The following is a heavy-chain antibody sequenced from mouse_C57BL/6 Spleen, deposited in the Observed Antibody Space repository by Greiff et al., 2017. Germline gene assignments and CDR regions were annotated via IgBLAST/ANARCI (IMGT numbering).Heavy chain of an antibody. CDR2: ISSGSSTI. Sequence: EVQVVESGGGLVKPGGSLKLSCAASGFTFSDYGMHWVRQAPEKGLEWVAYISSGSSTIYYADTVKGRFTISRDNAKNTLFLQMTRLRSEDTAMYYCARGYYGSSEAWFAYWGQGTLVTVSA. J-gene: IGHJ3*01. CDR3: ARGYYGSSEAWFAY. CDR1: GFTFSDYG. D-gene: IGHD1-1*01. V-gene: IGHV5-17*01.